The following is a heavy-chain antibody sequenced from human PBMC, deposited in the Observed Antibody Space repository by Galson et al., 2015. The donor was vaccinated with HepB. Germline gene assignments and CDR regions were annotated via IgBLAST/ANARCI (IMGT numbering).Heavy chain of an antibody. CDR2: ISYDGSNK. V-gene: IGHV3-30*04. D-gene: IGHD1-1*01. J-gene: IGHJ4*02. Sequence: SLRLSCAASGFTFSSYAMHWVRQAPGKGLEWVAVISYDGSNKYYADSVKGRFTISRDNSKNTLYLQMNSLRAEDTAVYYCASRQGAWNDWGQGTLVTVSS. CDR3: ASRQGAWND. CDR1: GFTFSSYA.